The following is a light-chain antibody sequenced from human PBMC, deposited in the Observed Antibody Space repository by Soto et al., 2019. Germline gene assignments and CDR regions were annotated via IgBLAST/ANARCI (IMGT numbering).Light chain of an antibody. CDR1: SSNIGSNT. CDR3: AAWDDSLNGVV. CDR2: SNN. J-gene: IGLJ2*01. V-gene: IGLV1-44*01. Sequence: QSVLTQPPSASGTPGQRVTISCSGSSSNIGSNTVNWYQQLPGTAPKLLIYSNNQQPSGVPDRFSGSKSGTSASLAISGLQSEDEADSYCAAWDDSLNGVVFGGGTKLNVL.